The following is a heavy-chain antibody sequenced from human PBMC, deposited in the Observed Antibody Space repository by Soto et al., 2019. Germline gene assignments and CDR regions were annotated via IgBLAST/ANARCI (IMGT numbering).Heavy chain of an antibody. CDR1: GGSMRGYY. CDR2: MYTSGST. J-gene: IGHJ4*02. V-gene: IGHV4-4*07. CDR3: ARTLMLAHWDY. D-gene: IGHD3-16*01. Sequence: QVQLQESGPGLVKPSETLSLTCTVSGGSMRGYYWSWIRQPAGKELEWVGRMYTSGSTNYNPSLKRRVTFSADTSQNQSPLRLSSVPAADTAVYYCARTLMLAHWDYRGQGSLVTVYS.